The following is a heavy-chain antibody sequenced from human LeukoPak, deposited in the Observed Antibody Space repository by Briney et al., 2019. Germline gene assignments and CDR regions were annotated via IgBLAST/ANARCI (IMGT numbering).Heavy chain of an antibody. J-gene: IGHJ4*02. V-gene: IGHV4-59*01. CDR3: ASHRRSHGSEY. Sequence: SETLSLTCTVSGGSFEHYFWSWIRQPPGKGLEWIGYVYYSGSTDYSPSLKSRLTISADTSKNRFSLRLSSVTAADTAVYYCASHRRSHGSEYWGQGTLVTVSS. CDR1: GGSFEHYF. CDR2: VYYSGST. D-gene: IGHD3-10*01.